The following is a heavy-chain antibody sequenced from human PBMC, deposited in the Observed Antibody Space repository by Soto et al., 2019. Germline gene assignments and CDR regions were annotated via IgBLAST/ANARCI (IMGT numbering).Heavy chain of an antibody. CDR1: GGSISSGDYY. CDR3: ARDFGSGYDLDY. J-gene: IGHJ4*02. Sequence: PSETLSLTCTVSGGSISSGDYYWSWIRQPPGKGLEWIGYIYYSGSTNYNPSLKSRVTISVDTSKNQFSLKLSSVTAADTAVYYCARDFGSGYDLDYWGQGTLVTVSS. V-gene: IGHV4-30-4*01. D-gene: IGHD5-12*01. CDR2: IYYSGST.